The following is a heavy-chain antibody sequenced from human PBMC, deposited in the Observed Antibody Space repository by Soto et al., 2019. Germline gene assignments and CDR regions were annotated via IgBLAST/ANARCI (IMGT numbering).Heavy chain of an antibody. CDR3: VRYPRSVGGSYRPAY. Sequence: EVQLVESGGGLVQPGGSLRLSCAASGFTFSSYWMHWVRQVPEKGLVWVSRINSDGSITNYADAVKGRFTISRDNVKNTLYLQMNSLRAEDTAVYYCVRYPRSVGGSYRPAYWGQGTLVTVSS. CDR1: GFTFSSYW. CDR2: INSDGSIT. D-gene: IGHD3-16*02. V-gene: IGHV3-74*01. J-gene: IGHJ4*02.